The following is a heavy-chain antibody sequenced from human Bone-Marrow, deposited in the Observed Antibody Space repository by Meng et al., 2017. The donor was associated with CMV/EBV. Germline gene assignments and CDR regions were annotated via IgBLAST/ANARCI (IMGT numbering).Heavy chain of an antibody. V-gene: IGHV3-9*01. CDR3: AKDRQWLVRGIDY. J-gene: IGHJ4*02. Sequence: SLKISCAVSGFTFDDYAMHWVRQAAGKGLEWVSGISWNSGSIGYADSVKGRFTISRDNAKNSLYLKMNSQRAEDTALYYCAKDRQWLVRGIDYWGQGTLVTVSS. D-gene: IGHD6-19*01. CDR2: ISWNSGSI. CDR1: GFTFDDYA.